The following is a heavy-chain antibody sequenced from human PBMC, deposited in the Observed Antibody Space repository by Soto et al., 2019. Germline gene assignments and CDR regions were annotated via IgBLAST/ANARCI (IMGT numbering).Heavy chain of an antibody. J-gene: IGHJ5*02. V-gene: IGHV4-4*07. D-gene: IGHD6-19*01. Sequence: SETLSLTCTVSGGSISSYYWSWIRQPAGKGLEWIGRIYTSGSTNYNPSLKSRVTMSVDTSKNQFSLKLSSVTAADTAVYYCARGVPVAGSFGDIRFDPWGQGTLVTVPQ. CDR2: IYTSGST. CDR3: ARGVPVAGSFGDIRFDP. CDR1: GGSISSYY.